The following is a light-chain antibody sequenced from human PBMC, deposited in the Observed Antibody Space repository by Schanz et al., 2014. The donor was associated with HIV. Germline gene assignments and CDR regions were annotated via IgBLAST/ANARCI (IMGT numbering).Light chain of an antibody. CDR2: EVS. J-gene: IGLJ3*02. V-gene: IGLV2-14*01. CDR1: SSDVGGYNY. Sequence: QSALTQPASVSGSPGQSITIPCTGTSSDVGGYNYVSWYQQHPGKAPKLMIYEVSERPSGVSNRFSGSKSGNTASLTISGLQAEDEADYYCCSYASSGTWVFGGGTQLTVL. CDR3: CSYASSGTWV.